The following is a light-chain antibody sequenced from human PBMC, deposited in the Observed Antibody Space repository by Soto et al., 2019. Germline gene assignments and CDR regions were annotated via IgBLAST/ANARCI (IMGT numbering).Light chain of an antibody. CDR3: QAYDYSLTAFV. V-gene: IGLV1-40*01. CDR1: NSNLGAGYD. CDR2: GNI. J-gene: IGLJ3*02. Sequence: QAVVTQPPSVSGAPGQRVTISCTGNNSNLGAGYDVHWYQQLPGAAPKLVIFGNINRPSGVPERFSGSKSGTSASLAITGLQAEDEADYYCQAYDYSLTAFVFGGGTKLTVL.